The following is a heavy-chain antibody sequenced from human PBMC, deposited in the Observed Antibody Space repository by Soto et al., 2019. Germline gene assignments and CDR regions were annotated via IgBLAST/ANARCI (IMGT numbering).Heavy chain of an antibody. CDR2: ISGSGGST. CDR1: GFTFSSYA. CDR3: ARDIEFVDIVSTIVHHYSFSAMAV. Sequence: GGSRRLSCAASGFTFSSYAMSWVRQAPGKGLEWVSAISGSGGSTYYADSVKGRFTISRDSSKNMVYLQMNSLRGDDTGVYYCARDIEFVDIVSTIVHHYSFSAMAVWGQGTTVTVSS. D-gene: IGHD5-12*01. J-gene: IGHJ6*02. V-gene: IGHV3-23*01.